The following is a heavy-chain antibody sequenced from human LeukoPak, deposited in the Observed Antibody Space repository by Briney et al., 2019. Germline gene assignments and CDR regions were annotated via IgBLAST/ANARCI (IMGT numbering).Heavy chain of an antibody. CDR2: ISGSSSFI. J-gene: IGHJ4*02. CDR1: KLPLTGHT. D-gene: IGHD3-10*01. Sequence: GGSLRLSCAASKLPLTGHTLTWVRQAPGKGLEWVSSISGSSSFIYYADSVKGRFTISRDNANNSLYLRMNNLRAEDTAMYFCARRVATYYDWGQGTLVTVSS. CDR3: ARRVATYYD. V-gene: IGHV3-21*01.